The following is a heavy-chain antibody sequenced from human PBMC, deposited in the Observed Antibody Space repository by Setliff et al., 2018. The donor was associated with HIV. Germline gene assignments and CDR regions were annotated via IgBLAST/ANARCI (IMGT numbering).Heavy chain of an antibody. J-gene: IGHJ2*01. CDR1: GGSIRSGSYY. Sequence: SETLSLTCSVSGGSIRSGSYYWSWIRQPAGKGLEWIGHIYSTGGTRYNPSLESRLTILVDTSRNQFSLNLSSVTAADTAVYYCARAAYSGTYLWEPATDLWGRGTLVTVS. D-gene: IGHD1-26*01. V-gene: IGHV4-61*09. CDR3: ARAAYSGTYLWEPATDL. CDR2: IYSTGGT.